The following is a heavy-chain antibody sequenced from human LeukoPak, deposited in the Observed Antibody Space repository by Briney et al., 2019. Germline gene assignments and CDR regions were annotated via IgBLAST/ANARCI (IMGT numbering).Heavy chain of an antibody. J-gene: IGHJ5*02. Sequence: GGSLRLSCAASGFTFSRNAMHWVRQAPGKGLEGVAVISFDGSDKYYADSVKGRFTISRDNSKNTLFLQMNSLRAEDTAIYYCARDLIQTAVAARVGWFDPWGQGTLVTVSS. CDR2: ISFDGSDK. D-gene: IGHD6-19*01. V-gene: IGHV3-30-3*01. CDR1: GFTFSRNA. CDR3: ARDLIQTAVAARVGWFDP.